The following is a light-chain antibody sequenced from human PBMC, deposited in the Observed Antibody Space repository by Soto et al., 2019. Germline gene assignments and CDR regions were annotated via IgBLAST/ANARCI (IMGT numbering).Light chain of an antibody. J-gene: IGKJ5*01. CDR2: KAS. Sequence: DIQMTQSPSTLSVSVGDRVTITCRACQSISSWLAWYQQKPGKAPKSLIYKASSLESGVPSRFSGSGSGTEFTLTISSLQPDDFATYYCQQYSIYPITFGQGTRLEIK. V-gene: IGKV1-5*03. CDR1: QSISSW. CDR3: QQYSIYPIT.